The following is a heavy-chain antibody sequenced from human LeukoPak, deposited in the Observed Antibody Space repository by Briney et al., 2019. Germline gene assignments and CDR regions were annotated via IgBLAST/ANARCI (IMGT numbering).Heavy chain of an antibody. Sequence: PSETLSLTCTVSGASVSSGNYYWSWIRQPPGKGLEWIGYVYKSGGTNYNPSLKGRVTISVDTSKNQFSLKLSSVTTADTAVYYCARISLTMRDAFDIWGQGTTVTVST. CDR2: VYKSGGT. V-gene: IGHV4-61*01. CDR1: GASVSSGNYY. J-gene: IGHJ3*02. CDR3: ARISLTMRDAFDI. D-gene: IGHD4/OR15-4a*01.